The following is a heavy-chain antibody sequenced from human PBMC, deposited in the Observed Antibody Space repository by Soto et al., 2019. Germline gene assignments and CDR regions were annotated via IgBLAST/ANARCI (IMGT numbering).Heavy chain of an antibody. CDR2: ISAYNGNT. CDR1: GYTFTSYG. D-gene: IGHD3-22*01. Sequence: ASVKVSCKASGYTFTSYGISWVRQAPGQGLEWMGWISAYNGNTNYAQKLQGRVTMTTDTSTSTAYMELRSLRSDDTAVYYCASYDSSGYYYFAFDIWGQGTMVTVSS. V-gene: IGHV1-18*01. J-gene: IGHJ3*02. CDR3: ASYDSSGYYYFAFDI.